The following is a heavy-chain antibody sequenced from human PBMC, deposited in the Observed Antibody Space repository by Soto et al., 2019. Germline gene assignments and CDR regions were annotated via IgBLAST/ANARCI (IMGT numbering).Heavy chain of an antibody. CDR2: LSGSGVTT. D-gene: IGHD6-19*01. CDR1: GFTFSNYA. Sequence: EVQLLESGGGMVQPGGSLRLSCAASGFTFSNYAMSWVRQTPGKGLDWVSALSGSGVTTYYAESVKGRFTISRDNSKNTLYLQMNSLRAEDTAVYYCAKVAPSGWYPDHWGQGTLVTVSS. J-gene: IGHJ1*01. CDR3: AKVAPSGWYPDH. V-gene: IGHV3-23*01.